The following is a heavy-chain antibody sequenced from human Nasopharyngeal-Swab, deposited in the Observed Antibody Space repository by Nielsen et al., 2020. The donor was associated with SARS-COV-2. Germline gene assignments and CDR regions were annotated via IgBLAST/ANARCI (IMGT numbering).Heavy chain of an antibody. CDR2: IYSGGSST. Sequence: WIRQPPGKGLEWVSVIYSGGSSTYYADSVKGRLTISRDNSKNTLYLQMNSLRAEDTAVYYCAKAVGAITIFGVVIKKAHGMDVWGQGTTVTVS. CDR3: AKAVGAITIFGVVIKKAHGMDV. D-gene: IGHD3-3*01. V-gene: IGHV3-23*03. J-gene: IGHJ6*02.